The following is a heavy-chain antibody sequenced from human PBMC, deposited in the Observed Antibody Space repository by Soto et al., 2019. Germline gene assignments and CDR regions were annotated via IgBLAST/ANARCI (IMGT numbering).Heavy chain of an antibody. D-gene: IGHD2-2*01. J-gene: IGHJ6*03. CDR3: ARAVAHCSSTSCYGGVYYYYYMDV. V-gene: IGHV4-34*01. Sequence: SETLSLTCAVYGGSFSGYYWSWIRQPPGKGLEWIGEINHSGSTNYNPSLKSRVTISVDTSKNQFSLKLSSVTAADTAVYYCARAVAHCSSTSCYGGVYYYYYMDVWGKGTTDTVSS. CDR2: INHSGST. CDR1: GGSFSGYY.